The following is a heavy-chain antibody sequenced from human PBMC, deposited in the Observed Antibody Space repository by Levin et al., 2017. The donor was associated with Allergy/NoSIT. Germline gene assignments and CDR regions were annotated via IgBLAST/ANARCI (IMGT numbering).Heavy chain of an antibody. CDR1: GFTFSDYY. CDR3: ARDGQLAYYYYYMDV. J-gene: IGHJ6*03. D-gene: IGHD6-6*01. V-gene: IGHV3-11*01. CDR2: ISSSGSTI. Sequence: GGSLRLSCAASGFTFSDYYMSWIRQAPGKGLEWVSYISSSGSTIYYADSVKGRFTISRDNAKNSLYLQMNSLRAEDTAVYYCARDGQLAYYYYYMDVWGKGTTVTVSS.